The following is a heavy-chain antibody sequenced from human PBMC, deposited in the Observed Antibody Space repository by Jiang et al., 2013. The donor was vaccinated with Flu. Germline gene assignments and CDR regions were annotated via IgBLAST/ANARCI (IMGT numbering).Heavy chain of an antibody. D-gene: IGHD3-9*01. J-gene: IGHJ3*02. V-gene: IGHV4-59*01. CDR1: GGSISSYY. CDR2: IYYSGST. CDR3: ARDRLDYDILTGWGGHDAFDI. Sequence: SGPGLVKPSETLSLTCTVSGGSISSYYWSWIRQPPGKGLEWIGYIYYSGSTNYNPSLKSRVTISVDTSKNQFSLKLSSVTAADTAVYYCARDRLDYDILTGWGGHDAFDIWGQGTMVTVSS.